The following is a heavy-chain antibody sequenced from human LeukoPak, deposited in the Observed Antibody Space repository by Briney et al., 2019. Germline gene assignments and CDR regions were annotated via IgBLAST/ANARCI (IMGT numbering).Heavy chain of an antibody. CDR3: ARDGYNRNGMDV. CDR1: GGSISSSSYY. Sequence: PSETLSLTCTVSGGSISSSSYYWGWIRQPPGKGLEWIGSIYYSGSTYYNPSLKSRVTISVDTSKNQFSLKLSSVTAADTAVYYCARDGYNRNGMDVWGQGTTVTVSS. D-gene: IGHD5-24*01. CDR2: IYYSGST. V-gene: IGHV4-39*07. J-gene: IGHJ6*02.